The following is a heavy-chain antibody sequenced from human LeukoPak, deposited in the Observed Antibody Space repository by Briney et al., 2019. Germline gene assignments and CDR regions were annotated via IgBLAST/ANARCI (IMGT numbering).Heavy chain of an antibody. D-gene: IGHD3-10*01. J-gene: IGHJ6*02. CDR2: ISYDGSNK. V-gene: IGHV3-30*18. Sequence: GGSLRLSCAASGFTFSSYGMHWVRQAPGKGPEWVAVISYDGSNKYYADSVKGRFTISRDNSKNTLYLQMNSLRAEDTAVYYCAKSPDYYGSGGGMDVWGQGTTVTVSS. CDR3: AKSPDYYGSGGGMDV. CDR1: GFTFSSYG.